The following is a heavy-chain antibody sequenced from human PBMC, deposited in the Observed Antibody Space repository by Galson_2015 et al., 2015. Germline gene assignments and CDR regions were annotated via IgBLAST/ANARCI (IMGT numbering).Heavy chain of an antibody. Sequence: SLRLSCAASGFIFRNYWMVWVRQTPEKGLEWVAKIRYDGSQTFYVDSVKGRFTISRDNAENSLYLQMNSLRADDTAVYYCARDANRGGEFAYWGQGARVTVSS. CDR3: ARDANRGGEFAY. V-gene: IGHV3-7*03. CDR1: GFIFRNYW. D-gene: IGHD1-14*01. CDR2: IRYDGSQT. J-gene: IGHJ4*02.